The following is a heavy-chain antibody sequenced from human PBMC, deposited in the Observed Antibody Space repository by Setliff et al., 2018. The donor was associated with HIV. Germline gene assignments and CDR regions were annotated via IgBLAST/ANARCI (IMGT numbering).Heavy chain of an antibody. J-gene: IGHJ5*02. V-gene: IGHV4-30-4*08. D-gene: IGHD6-13*01. CDR2: IYYSGST. CDR1: GGSISSGDYY. CDR3: ARRGSSWYSHWFDP. Sequence: SETLSLTCTVSGGSISSGDYYWNWIRQYPGKGLEWIGYIYYSGSTYYNPSLKSRVTISVDTSKSQFSLNVKSMTAADTAIYYCARRGSSWYSHWFDPWGQGTLVTVSS.